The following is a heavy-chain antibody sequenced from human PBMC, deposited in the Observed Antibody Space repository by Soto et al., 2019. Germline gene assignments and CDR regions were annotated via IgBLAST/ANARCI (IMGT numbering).Heavy chain of an antibody. J-gene: IGHJ6*02. D-gene: IGHD2-2*01. V-gene: IGHV3-30-3*01. CDR1: GYTFSSYA. CDR2: ISYDGSNK. CDR3: NAAVPAANLNYYYYGMDV. Sequence: GGSLRLSCAASGYTFSSYAMHWVRQAPGKGLEWVAVISYDGSNKYYADSVKGRFTISRDNSKNTLYLQMNSLRDEDTAVYYCNAAVPAANLNYYYYGMDVWGQGTTVTVSS.